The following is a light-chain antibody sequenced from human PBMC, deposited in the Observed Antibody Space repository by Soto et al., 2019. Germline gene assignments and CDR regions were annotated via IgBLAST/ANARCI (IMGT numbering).Light chain of an antibody. CDR1: SSDIGTFYF. CDR2: EVS. J-gene: IGLJ3*02. Sequence: QSVLTQPTSMSGSPGQSITISCTGTSSDIGTFYFVSWYQQYPGKVPKLLVYEVSKRPSGVSDRFSGSKSGITASLTISGLQAEDEADYHCCSYAGSDTWVFGGGTKLTVL. V-gene: IGLV2-23*02. CDR3: CSYAGSDTWV.